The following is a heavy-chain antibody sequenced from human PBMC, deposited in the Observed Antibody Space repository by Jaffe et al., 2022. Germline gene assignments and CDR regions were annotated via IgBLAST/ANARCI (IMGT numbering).Heavy chain of an antibody. J-gene: IGHJ6*03. CDR1: GGSFSGYY. V-gene: IGHV4-34*01. CDR2: INHSGST. D-gene: IGHD5-12*01. CDR3: ARGRGSGYDLYPYYYYYYMDV. Sequence: QVQLQQWGAGLLKPSETLSLTCAVYGGSFSGYYWSWIRQPPGKGLEWIGEINHSGSTNYNPSLKSRVTISVDTSKNQFSLKLSSVTAADTAVYYCARGRGSGYDLYPYYYYYYMDVWGKGTTVTVSS.